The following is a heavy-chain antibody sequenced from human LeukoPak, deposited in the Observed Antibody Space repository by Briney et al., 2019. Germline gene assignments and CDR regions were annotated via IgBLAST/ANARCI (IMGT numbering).Heavy chain of an antibody. D-gene: IGHD3-22*01. V-gene: IGHV4-39*07. CDR3: AREGRGYYDGTSDY. CDR1: GGSISSSSYY. J-gene: IGHJ4*02. Sequence: PSETLSLTCTVSGGSISSSSYYWGWIRQPPGKGLEWIGSIYYSGSTYYNPSLKSRVTISVDTSKNQFSLKLSSVTAADTAVYYCAREGRGYYDGTSDYWGQGTLVTVSS. CDR2: IYYSGST.